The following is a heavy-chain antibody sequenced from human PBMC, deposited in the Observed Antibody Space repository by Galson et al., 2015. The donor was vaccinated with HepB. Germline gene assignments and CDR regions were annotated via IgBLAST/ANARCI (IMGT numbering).Heavy chain of an antibody. V-gene: IGHV1-3*01. CDR1: GYTFTSYA. Sequence: SVKVSCKASGYTFTSYAMHWVRQAPGQRLEWMGWINAGNGNTKYSQKFQGRVTITRDTSASTAYMELSSLRSEDTAVYYCARDGSGSYLIMYYFDYWGQGTLVTVSS. J-gene: IGHJ4*02. CDR3: ARDGSGSYLIMYYFDY. CDR2: INAGNGNT. D-gene: IGHD3-10*01.